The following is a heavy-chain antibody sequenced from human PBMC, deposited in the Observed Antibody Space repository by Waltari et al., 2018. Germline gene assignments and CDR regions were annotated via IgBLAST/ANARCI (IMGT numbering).Heavy chain of an antibody. CDR1: GYSFSDYY. D-gene: IGHD1-20*01. CDR2: IDPEDGET. CDR3: ATALCDNISASRAFEI. V-gene: IGHV1-69-2*01. Sequence: EVQLLQSGAELVKPGTTVKISCNVSGYSFSDYYIHWVQQAPGKGLQWMGLIDPEDGETIYADNFRDTITLTADTSTNTAYLELNNVSSQDTAVFYCATALCDNISASRAFEIWGQGTMITVAS. J-gene: IGHJ3*02.